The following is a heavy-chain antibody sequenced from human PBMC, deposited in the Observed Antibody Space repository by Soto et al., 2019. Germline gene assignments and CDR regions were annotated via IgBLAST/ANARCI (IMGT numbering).Heavy chain of an antibody. D-gene: IGHD3-16*02. CDR1: GGSLSGYY. Sequence: QMQLQQWGAGLLKPSETLSLTCAVYGGSLSGYYWSWIRQPPGKGLEWIGEITHSGSTNFNPSLKRRVTRSLDTSKKQFYLKLSAVTAADTAMYYCVTYHLLLGGELSLREWFDPWGQGPLVTVSS. V-gene: IGHV4-34*01. CDR3: VTYHLLLGGELSLREWFDP. CDR2: ITHSGST. J-gene: IGHJ5*02.